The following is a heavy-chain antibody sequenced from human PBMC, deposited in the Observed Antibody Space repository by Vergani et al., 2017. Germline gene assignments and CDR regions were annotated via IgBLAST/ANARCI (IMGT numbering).Heavy chain of an antibody. CDR3: AKGSSIFAPMDV. J-gene: IGHJ6*03. Sequence: EVHLLESGGGQVEAGGSLRLSCVASGFTFSNSAMSWVRQTSGKGLEWVSAISGHGDRTYYADSVKGRFTISRDNSKNTLYLQMNSLRAEDTAVYYCAKGSSIFAPMDVWGKGTTVTVSS. D-gene: IGHD3-3*01. CDR2: ISGHGDRT. CDR1: GFTFSNSA. V-gene: IGHV3-23*01.